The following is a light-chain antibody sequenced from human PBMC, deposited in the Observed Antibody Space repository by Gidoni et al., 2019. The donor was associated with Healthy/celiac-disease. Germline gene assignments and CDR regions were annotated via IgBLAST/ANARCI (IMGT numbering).Light chain of an antibody. V-gene: IGLV3-25*03. CDR3: QSADSSGTYKV. CDR2: KDS. CDR1: ALPKQY. J-gene: IGLJ3*02. Sequence: SYELTQPPSVSVSPGPTARITCSGDALPKQYADWYQQKPGTAPVLVIYKDSERPSGIPERFSGSSSGTTVTLTISGVQAEDEADYYCQSADSSGTYKVFGGGTKLTVL.